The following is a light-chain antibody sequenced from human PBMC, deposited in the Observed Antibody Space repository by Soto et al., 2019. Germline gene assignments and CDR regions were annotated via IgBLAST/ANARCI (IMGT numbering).Light chain of an antibody. CDR3: SSFRIGTILV. Sequence: QSVLTQPASVSGSPGQSVTISCTGPRSDIGDSNFISWYQHSPGKAPRLLIYEVNNRPSGVSKRFSGSKAGNTASLTISGLLDDDEADYFCSSFRIGTILVFGSGTKVTVL. V-gene: IGLV2-14*01. J-gene: IGLJ1*01. CDR2: EVN. CDR1: RSDIGDSNF.